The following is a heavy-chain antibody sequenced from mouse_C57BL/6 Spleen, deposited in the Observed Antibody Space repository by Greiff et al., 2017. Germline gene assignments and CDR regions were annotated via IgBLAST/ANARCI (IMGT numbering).Heavy chain of an antibody. CDR3: ARSGYGSSHWYFDV. J-gene: IGHJ1*03. CDR1: GYTFTGYW. V-gene: IGHV1-9*01. D-gene: IGHD1-1*01. Sequence: QVQLKESGAELMKPGASVKLSCKATGYTFTGYWIAWVKQRPGHGLEWIGEILPGDGSTNYNQKFKGKATFTVDTSTNTVYMQLSSMSTEDAAIEYCARSGYGSSHWYFDVWGTGTTVTVSS. CDR2: ILPGDGST.